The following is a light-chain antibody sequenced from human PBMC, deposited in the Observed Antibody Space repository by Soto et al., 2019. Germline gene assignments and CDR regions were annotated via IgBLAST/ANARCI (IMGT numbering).Light chain of an antibody. CDR2: GDT. CDR1: SSNIGAGYD. J-gene: IGLJ3*02. V-gene: IGLV1-40*01. Sequence: QSVLTQPPSVSGAPGLRVTISCTGSSSNIGAGYDVHWYQVVPGTAPKLLIYGDTNRPSGVPDRFSGSKSGSSASLAITGLQAEDEADYYCQSYDTSLNDLEGVFGGGTKLTVL. CDR3: QSYDTSLNDLEGV.